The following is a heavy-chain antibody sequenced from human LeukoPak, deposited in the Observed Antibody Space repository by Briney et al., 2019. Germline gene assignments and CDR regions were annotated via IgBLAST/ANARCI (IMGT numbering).Heavy chain of an antibody. V-gene: IGHV3-7*01. CDR3: ARDPDYGDPGPFWDY. Sequence: GGSLRLSCAASGFTFSNFWMSWVRQAPGKGLEWVANINKDGSGKYYVDSVEGRFTISRDNSKNSLHLQMNSLRADDTAVYYCARDPDYGDPGPFWDYWGQGTLVTVSS. CDR2: INKDGSGK. D-gene: IGHD4-17*01. J-gene: IGHJ4*02. CDR1: GFTFSNFW.